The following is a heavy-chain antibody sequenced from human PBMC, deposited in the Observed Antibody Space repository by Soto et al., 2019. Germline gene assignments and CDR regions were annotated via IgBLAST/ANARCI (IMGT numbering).Heavy chain of an antibody. CDR2: INHSGST. CDR1: GGSFSGYY. V-gene: IGHV4-34*01. Sequence: SETLSLTCAVYGGSFSGYYWSWIRQPPGKGLEWIGEINHSGSTNYNPSLKSRVTISVDTSKNQFSLKLSSVTAAYTAVYYCARGRALYYDSWSGYYYFDYWGQGTLVTVPS. J-gene: IGHJ4*02. CDR3: ARGRALYYDSWSGYYYFDY. D-gene: IGHD3-3*01.